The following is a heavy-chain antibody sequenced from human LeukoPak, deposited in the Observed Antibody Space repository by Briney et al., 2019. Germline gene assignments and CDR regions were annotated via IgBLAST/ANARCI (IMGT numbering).Heavy chain of an antibody. CDR3: ARGIWSRTVSSYYFDY. CDR2: INAGNGHT. D-gene: IGHD3-3*01. V-gene: IGHV1-3*01. J-gene: IGHJ4*02. CDR1: GFTFTNYA. Sequence: ASVRVSCKASGFTFTNYAMQWVRQAPGQRLEWMGWINAGNGHTRYSQRFQGRVTITRDTSATTVYMEVTSLRSEDTAVYYCARGIWSRTVSSYYFDYWGQGTLVTVSS.